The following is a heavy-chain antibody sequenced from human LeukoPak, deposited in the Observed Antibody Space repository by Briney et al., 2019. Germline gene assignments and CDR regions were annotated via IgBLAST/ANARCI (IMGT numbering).Heavy chain of an antibody. J-gene: IGHJ4*02. D-gene: IGHD1-7*01. Sequence: SETLSLTCTVSGGSISSSSYYWGWIRQPPGKGLEWIGSIYYSGSTYYNPSLKSRVTISVDTSKNQFSLKLSSVTAADTAVYYCAGWNYASGFDYWGQGTLVTVSS. V-gene: IGHV4-39*07. CDR2: IYYSGST. CDR3: AGWNYASGFDY. CDR1: GGSISSSSYY.